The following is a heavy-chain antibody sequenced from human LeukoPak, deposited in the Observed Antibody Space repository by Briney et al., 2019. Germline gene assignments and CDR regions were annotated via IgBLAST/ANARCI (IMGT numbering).Heavy chain of an antibody. CDR3: AREDHSNYEY. Sequence: GGSLRLSCAASGFTFSSYWMSWVRQAPGKWLEWVASIKQDGTEKHYVDSVKGRFTISKDNAKNSLYLQMNSLRAEDTAVYYCAREDHSNYEYWRQGTLVTVSS. CDR2: IKQDGTEK. CDR1: GFTFSSYW. D-gene: IGHD4-11*01. J-gene: IGHJ4*02. V-gene: IGHV3-7*03.